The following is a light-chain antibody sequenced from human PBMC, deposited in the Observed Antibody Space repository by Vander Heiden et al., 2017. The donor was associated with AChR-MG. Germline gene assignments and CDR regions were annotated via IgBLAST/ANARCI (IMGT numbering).Light chain of an antibody. CDR3: QQYDNLPPFT. CDR2: DAS. J-gene: IGKJ3*01. Sequence: DIQMTQSPSSLSASVGDRVTITCQASQDISNYLNWYQQKPGKAPKLLIYDASNLETGVPSRFSGSGSGTDFTFTISSLQPEDIATYYCQQYDNLPPFTFGHETKVDIK. V-gene: IGKV1-33*01. CDR1: QDISNY.